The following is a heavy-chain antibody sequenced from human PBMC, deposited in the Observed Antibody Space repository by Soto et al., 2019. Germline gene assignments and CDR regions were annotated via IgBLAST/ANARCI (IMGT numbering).Heavy chain of an antibody. J-gene: IGHJ4*02. D-gene: IGHD3-3*01. CDR2: IPDDGTKE. V-gene: IGHV3-30*18. Sequence: SLTLSFSPSRFAFGTYGLDWARKASGKWLESFAFIPDDGTKEYHADSVMGRFTISRDSSRNTLSLQMSGLRPEDTAIYYCAKDLIQFLEWFRPYFDDWGQGP. CDR1: RFAFGTYG. CDR3: AKDLIQFLEWFRPYFDD.